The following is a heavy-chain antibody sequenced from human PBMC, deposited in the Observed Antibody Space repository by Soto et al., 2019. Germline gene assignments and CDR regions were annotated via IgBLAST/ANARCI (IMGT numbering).Heavy chain of an antibody. CDR3: ARAPYYDILTGYYSGYYPMDV. V-gene: IGHV4-59*01. Sequence: SETLSLTCTVSGGSISSYYWSWIRQPPGKGLEWIGYIYYSGSTNYNPSLKSRVTISVDTSKNQFSLKLSSVTAADTAVYYCARAPYYDILTGYYSGYYPMDVWVQGTTVT. CDR2: IYYSGST. J-gene: IGHJ6*02. D-gene: IGHD3-9*01. CDR1: GGSISSYY.